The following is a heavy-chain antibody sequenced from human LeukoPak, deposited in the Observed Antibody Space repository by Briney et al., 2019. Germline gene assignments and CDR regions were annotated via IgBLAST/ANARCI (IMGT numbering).Heavy chain of an antibody. CDR1: GFTFNNYY. Sequence: PGGSLRLSCAASGFTFNNYYMSWVRQAPGKGLEWVANIKQDGSDKYYVDSVKGRFTISRHNAKNSLYLEMNSLRAEDTAVYYCAREALVAAVDDAFDIWGQGTMVTVSS. V-gene: IGHV3-7*01. CDR2: IKQDGSDK. J-gene: IGHJ3*02. D-gene: IGHD6-13*01. CDR3: AREALVAAVDDAFDI.